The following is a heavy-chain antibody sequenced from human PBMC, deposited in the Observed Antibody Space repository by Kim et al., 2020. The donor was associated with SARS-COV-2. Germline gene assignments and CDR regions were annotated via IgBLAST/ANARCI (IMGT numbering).Heavy chain of an antibody. V-gene: IGHV3-21*01. CDR3: ARDFSVEYGSGSYYNSPAFDY. Sequence: GGSLRLSCAASGFTFSSYSMNWVRQAPGKGLEWVSSISSSSSYIYYADSVKGRFTISRDNAKNSLYLQMNSLRAEDTAVYYCARDFSVEYGSGSYYNSPAFDYWGQGTLVTVSS. J-gene: IGHJ4*02. CDR1: GFTFSSYS. CDR2: ISSSSSYI. D-gene: IGHD3-10*01.